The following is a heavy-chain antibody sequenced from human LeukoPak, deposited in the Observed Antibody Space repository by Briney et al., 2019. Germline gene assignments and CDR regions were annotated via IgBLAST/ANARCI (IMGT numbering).Heavy chain of an antibody. CDR1: GFTFSSYA. J-gene: IGHJ4*02. D-gene: IGHD2-2*01. Sequence: QSGGFLRLSCAASGFTFSSYAMSWVRQAPGKGLEWVSAIRGSGGSTYYADSAKGRFTISRDNSKNTLYLQMNSLRAEDTAVYYCAKCGSSTSCFFDYWGQGTLVTVSS. V-gene: IGHV3-23*01. CDR2: IRGSGGST. CDR3: AKCGSSTSCFFDY.